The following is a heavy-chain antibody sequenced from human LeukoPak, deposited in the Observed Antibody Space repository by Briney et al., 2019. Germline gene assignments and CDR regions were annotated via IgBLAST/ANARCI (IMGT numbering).Heavy chain of an antibody. CDR1: GFTFSSYG. Sequence: PGGSLRLSCAASGFTFSSYGMHWVRRAPGKGLEWVAVISYDENNQYYVDSVKGRFTVSRDNSENTLYLQMNSLRAGDTAVYYCARWSYVSGTWFLDYWGQGTLVTVSS. CDR3: ARWSYVSGTWFLDY. J-gene: IGHJ4*02. V-gene: IGHV3-30*03. CDR2: ISYDENNQ. D-gene: IGHD3-10*01.